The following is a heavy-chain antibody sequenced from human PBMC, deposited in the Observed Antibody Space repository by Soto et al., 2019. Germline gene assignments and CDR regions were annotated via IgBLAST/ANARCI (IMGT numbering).Heavy chain of an antibody. J-gene: IGHJ4*02. D-gene: IGHD4-17*01. CDR2: ISGSGGST. V-gene: IGHV3-23*01. Sequence: EVQLLESGGGLVQPGGSLRLSCAASGFTFSSYAMSWVRQAPGKGLEWVSAISGSGGSTYYADSVKGRFTISRDTSKNTLSLQKNSLRAEDTTVYYCAKQTDYGDFPGLFDYWGQGTLVTVSS. CDR1: GFTFSSYA. CDR3: AKQTDYGDFPGLFDY.